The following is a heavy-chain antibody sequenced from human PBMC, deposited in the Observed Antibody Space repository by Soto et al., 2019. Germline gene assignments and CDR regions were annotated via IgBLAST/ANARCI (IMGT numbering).Heavy chain of an antibody. CDR2: IYYSGST. Sequence: SETLSLTCTVSGGSISSGDYCWSWIRQPPGKGLEWIGYIYYSGSTYYNPSLKSRVTISVDTSKNQFSLKLSSVTAGDTAVYYCASWWAIKGYFTYWGQGSLVTVPQ. J-gene: IGHJ4*02. V-gene: IGHV4-30-4*01. CDR3: ASWWAIKGYFTY. D-gene: IGHD2-15*01. CDR1: GGSISSGDYC.